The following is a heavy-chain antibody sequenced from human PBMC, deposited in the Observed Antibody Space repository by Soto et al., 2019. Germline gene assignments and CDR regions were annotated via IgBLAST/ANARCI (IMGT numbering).Heavy chain of an antibody. CDR3: ARVGGSPTTGFDS. Sequence: SETLSLSCTVSGASISSSYWSWIRQPPGKGLEWIGDIYYIGSTNYNPSLKSRVTMSVDTSKNQFSLKLTSVTAADTAVYYCARVGGSPTTGFDSWGQGTLVTVSS. CDR1: GASISSSY. CDR2: IYYIGST. V-gene: IGHV4-59*01. J-gene: IGHJ4*02. D-gene: IGHD1-1*01.